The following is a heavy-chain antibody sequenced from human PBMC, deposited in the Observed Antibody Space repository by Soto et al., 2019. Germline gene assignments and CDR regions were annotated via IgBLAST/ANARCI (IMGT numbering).Heavy chain of an antibody. CDR1: GFTFSSYA. D-gene: IGHD4-4*01. CDR2: IPYDGSNK. CDR3: ARPLWRDDYNWGYFDL. J-gene: IGHJ2*01. Sequence: QVQLVESGGGVVQPGRSLRLSCAASGFTFSSYAMHWVRQAPGKGLEWVAVIPYDGSNKYYADSVKGRFTISRDNSKNTLYLQMNSLRLEDTAVYYCARPLWRDDYNWGYFDLWGRGTLVTVSS. V-gene: IGHV3-30-3*01.